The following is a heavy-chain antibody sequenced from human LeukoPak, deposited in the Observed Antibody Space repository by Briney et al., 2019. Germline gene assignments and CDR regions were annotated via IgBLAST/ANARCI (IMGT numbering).Heavy chain of an antibody. J-gene: IGHJ5*01. Sequence: ASETLSLTCTVSGGSMNNYYWSWIRQPPGKGMEYIGSIDYRGSTKYNPSLKSRVTISVDTSKNQFSLKLSSVTAADTAVYYCARGPYYDSSGFDWWGQGTLVTVSS. CDR1: GGSMNNYY. D-gene: IGHD3-22*01. V-gene: IGHV4-59*08. CDR2: IDYRGST. CDR3: ARGPYYDSSGFDW.